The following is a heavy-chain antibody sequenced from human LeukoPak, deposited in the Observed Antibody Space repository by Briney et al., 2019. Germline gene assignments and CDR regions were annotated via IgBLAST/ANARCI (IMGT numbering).Heavy chain of an antibody. Sequence: GGSLRLSCAASGFTFSSYGMSWVRQAPGKGLEWVSAISGSGGSTYYADSVKGRFTISRDNSKNTLYLQMNSLRAEDTAVYYCAKDPSAVAGTLVDYWGQGTLVTVSS. CDR2: ISGSGGST. CDR1: GFTFSSYG. CDR3: AKDPSAVAGTLVDY. J-gene: IGHJ4*02. V-gene: IGHV3-23*01. D-gene: IGHD6-19*01.